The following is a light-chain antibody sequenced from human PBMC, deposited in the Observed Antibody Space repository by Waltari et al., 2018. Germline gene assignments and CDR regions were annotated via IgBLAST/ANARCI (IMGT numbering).Light chain of an antibody. CDR2: AAS. V-gene: IGKV1-NL1*01. Sequence: DIQMTPSPSSLSASVGDRVTISCRARQVISSSLAWYQQKPGKAPKFLLFAASRLASGVPTRFSGSCAGKDSTLTIRSLQPEDVATYYCQQYYLKPQTFGQGTKVEIK. J-gene: IGKJ1*01. CDR1: QVISSS. CDR3: QQYYLKPQT.